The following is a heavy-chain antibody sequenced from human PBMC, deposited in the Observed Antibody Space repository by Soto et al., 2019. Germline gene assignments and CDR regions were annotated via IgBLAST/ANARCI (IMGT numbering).Heavy chain of an antibody. V-gene: IGHV5-51*01. D-gene: IGHD6-13*01. CDR3: ASRDAYSIDYYYYGMDV. Sequence: GETLKISCKGSGYSFTSYWMGWVRQRPGKGLAWMGIIYTGDSDTRYSPSFQGQVTISADKSISTAYLQWSSLKASDTAMYYCASRDAYSIDYYYYGMDVWGKGTTVTVSS. J-gene: IGHJ6*04. CDR2: IYTGDSDT. CDR1: GYSFTSYW.